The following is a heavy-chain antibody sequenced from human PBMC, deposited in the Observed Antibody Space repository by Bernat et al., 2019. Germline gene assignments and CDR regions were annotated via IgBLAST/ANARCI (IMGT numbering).Heavy chain of an antibody. V-gene: IGHV3-33*01. CDR3: ARDISFVVVPAAGYYGMDV. CDR1: GFTFSSYG. CDR2: IWYDGSNK. J-gene: IGHJ6*02. D-gene: IGHD2-2*01. Sequence: VQLVESGGGVVQPGRSLRLSCAASGFTFSSYGMHWVRQAPGKGLEWVAVIWYDGSNKYYADSVKGRFTISRDNSKNTLYLQMNSLRAEDTAVYYCARDISFVVVPAAGYYGMDVWGQGTTVTVSS.